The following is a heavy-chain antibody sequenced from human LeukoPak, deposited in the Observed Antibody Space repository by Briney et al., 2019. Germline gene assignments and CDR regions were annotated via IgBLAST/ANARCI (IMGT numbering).Heavy chain of an antibody. CDR1: GGTFSSYA. CDR3: AADPGYCSSTNCYAPV. V-gene: IGHV1-69*13. D-gene: IGHD2-2*01. J-gene: IGHJ4*02. CDR2: IIPIFGTA. Sequence: ASVKVSCKASGGTFSSYAISWVRQAPGQGLEWMGGIIPIFGTANYAQKFQGRVTITADESTSTAYMELSSLRSEDTAVYYCAADPGYCSSTNCYAPVWGQGTLVTVSS.